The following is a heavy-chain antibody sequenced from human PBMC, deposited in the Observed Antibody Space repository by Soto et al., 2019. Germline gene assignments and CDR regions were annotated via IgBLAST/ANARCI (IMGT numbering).Heavy chain of an antibody. Sequence: SETLSLTCAVYGGSFIGYYWSWILQPPWKGLEWIGEINHSGSTNYNPSLKNRGTISLDTSKNQFSLKPSSVSAADPGVYYCARFRHSYGDYVYFDYWGQGTLVTVSS. CDR2: INHSGST. V-gene: IGHV4-34*01. CDR3: ARFRHSYGDYVYFDY. D-gene: IGHD4-17*01. J-gene: IGHJ4*02. CDR1: GGSFIGYY.